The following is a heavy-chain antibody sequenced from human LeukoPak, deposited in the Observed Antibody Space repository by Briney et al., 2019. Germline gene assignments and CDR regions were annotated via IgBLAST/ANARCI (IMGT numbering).Heavy chain of an antibody. J-gene: IGHJ3*02. CDR2: ISWNSGSI. Sequence: PGGSLRLFCAASGLTFDDYAMHWVRQAPGKGLEWVSGISWNSGSIGYADSVKGRFTISRDNAKNSLYLQMNSLRAEDTALYYCAKDMDSLGYYDSGGDAFDIWGQGTMVTVSS. CDR3: AKDMDSLGYYDSGGDAFDI. CDR1: GLTFDDYA. V-gene: IGHV3-9*01. D-gene: IGHD3-22*01.